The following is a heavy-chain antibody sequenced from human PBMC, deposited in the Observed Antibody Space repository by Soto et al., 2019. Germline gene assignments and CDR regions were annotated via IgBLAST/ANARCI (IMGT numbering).Heavy chain of an antibody. CDR2: IIPILGIA. CDR1: GGTFSSYT. J-gene: IGHJ4*02. Sequence: QVQLVQSGAEVKKPGSSVKVSCKASGGTFSSYTISWVRQAPGQGLEWIGRIIPILGIANYAQKFQGRVTIAADKSTSTAYMELSSLRSEDTAVYYCAREQYGGDPMIWGQGTLVTVSS. CDR3: AREQYGGDPMI. D-gene: IGHD2-21*02. V-gene: IGHV1-69*08.